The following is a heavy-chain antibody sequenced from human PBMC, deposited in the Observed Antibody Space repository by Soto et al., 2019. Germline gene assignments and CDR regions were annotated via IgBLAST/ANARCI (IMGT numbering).Heavy chain of an antibody. D-gene: IGHD6-13*01. CDR2: IWSDGSNK. CDR3: ARDLGSSPFDY. J-gene: IGHJ4*02. V-gene: IGHV3-33*01. Sequence: QVQLVESGGGVVQPGRSLRLSCAASGFTFSSSGMHWVRQAPGKGLEWAAVIWSDGSNKYYADSVKGRFTISRDNSKNTLYLQMNSLRAEDTAVYYCARDLGSSPFDYWGQGTLVTVSS. CDR1: GFTFSSSG.